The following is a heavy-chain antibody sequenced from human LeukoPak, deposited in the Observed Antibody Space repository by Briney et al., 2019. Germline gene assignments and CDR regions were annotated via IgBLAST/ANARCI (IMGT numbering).Heavy chain of an antibody. CDR2: ISGSGDNT. Sequence: GGSLRLSCAASGFTFSSYWMSWVRQAPGKGLEWVSAISGSGDNTYYADSVKGRFTVSRDNSKNTVSLQMNSLRAEDTALYYCAKDIRRGYNFGYDQFAYWGQGILVTVSS. CDR1: GFTFSSYW. D-gene: IGHD5-18*01. J-gene: IGHJ4*02. V-gene: IGHV3-23*01. CDR3: AKDIRRGYNFGYDQFAY.